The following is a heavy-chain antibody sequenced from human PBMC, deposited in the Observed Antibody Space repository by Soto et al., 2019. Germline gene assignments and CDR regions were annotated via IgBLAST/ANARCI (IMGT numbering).Heavy chain of an antibody. CDR1: GGSISRYY. CDR3: ARHFSVDYFDY. CDR2: IYYSGST. Sequence: PSETLSLTCTVSGGSISRYYWNWIRQPPGKGLEWIGYIYYSGSTNYNPSLKSRVTISVDTSKNQFSLKLSSVTAADTAVYYCARHFSVDYFDYWGQGALVTVSS. V-gene: IGHV4-59*01. J-gene: IGHJ4*02.